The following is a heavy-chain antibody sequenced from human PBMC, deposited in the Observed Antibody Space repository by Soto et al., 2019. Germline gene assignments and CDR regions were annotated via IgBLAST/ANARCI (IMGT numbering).Heavy chain of an antibody. CDR1: GFTFSSYS. J-gene: IGHJ4*02. D-gene: IGHD2-2*01. V-gene: IGHV3-21*01. CDR3: ARFSGGPVVVPAVVVN. CDR2: ISSSSSYI. Sequence: EVQLVESGGGLVKPGGSLRLSCAASGFTFSSYSMNWVRQAPGKGLEWVSSISSSSSYIYYADSVKGRFTISRDNAKNSLYLQMNSLRAEDTAVYYCARFSGGPVVVPAVVVNWGQGTLVTVSS.